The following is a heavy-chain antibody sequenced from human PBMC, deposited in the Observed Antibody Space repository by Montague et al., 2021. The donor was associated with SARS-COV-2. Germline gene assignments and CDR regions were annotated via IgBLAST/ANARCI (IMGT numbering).Heavy chain of an antibody. CDR1: GFTFTHYA. V-gene: IGHV3-23*01. CDR2: ISGSGGST. D-gene: IGHD3-10*01. Sequence: SLRLSCAASGFTFTHYAMNWVRQGPGKGLEWVSSISGSGGSTYYADSVKGRFTISRDNSQNTLYLQMNSLRAEDTAVYYCARDNYYGSGRSYWGQGTLVTVSS. J-gene: IGHJ4*02. CDR3: ARDNYYGSGRSY.